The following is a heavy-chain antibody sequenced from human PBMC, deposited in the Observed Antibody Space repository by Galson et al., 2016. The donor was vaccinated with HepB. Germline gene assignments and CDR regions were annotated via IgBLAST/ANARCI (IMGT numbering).Heavy chain of an antibody. Sequence: TLSLTCNVSGGSISSGGYFWSWIRQHPGKGLEWIGYIYYSGATYYNPSLKSRITMSVDTSKNQFSLKLSSVTAADTAVYYCAREPYSGYDLQYGMDVWGQGTTVTVSS. CDR1: GGSISSGGYF. V-gene: IGHV4-31*03. CDR2: IYYSGAT. D-gene: IGHD5-12*01. CDR3: AREPYSGYDLQYGMDV. J-gene: IGHJ6*02.